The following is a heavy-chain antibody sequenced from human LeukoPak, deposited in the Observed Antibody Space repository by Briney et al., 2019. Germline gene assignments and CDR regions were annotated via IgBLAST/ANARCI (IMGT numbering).Heavy chain of an antibody. V-gene: IGHV1-69*05. D-gene: IGHD3-10*01. CDR1: GGTFSSYA. Sequence: ASVKVSCKASGGTFSSYAISWVRQAPGQGLEWMGGIIPIFGTANYAQKFQGRVTVTTDESTSTAYMELSSLRSEDTAVYYCARADPMLEGVFDYWGQGTLVTVSS. J-gene: IGHJ4*02. CDR2: IIPIFGTA. CDR3: ARADPMLEGVFDY.